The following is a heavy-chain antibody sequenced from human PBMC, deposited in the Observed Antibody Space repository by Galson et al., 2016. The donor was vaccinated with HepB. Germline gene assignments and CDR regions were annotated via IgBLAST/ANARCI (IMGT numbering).Heavy chain of an antibody. Sequence: ATLSLTCSVSGVSIISTTYYWGWVRQPPGKGLEWIGSIYNSGTTSYSPSLPSRVTMSVDKSRNHVSLRLISVTAADTAMYYCASYLVQSWAGSDAFDTWGLGTMVTVSS. J-gene: IGHJ3*02. D-gene: IGHD6-13*01. CDR1: GVSIISTTYY. CDR3: ASYLVQSWAGSDAFDT. V-gene: IGHV4-39*02. CDR2: IYNSGTT.